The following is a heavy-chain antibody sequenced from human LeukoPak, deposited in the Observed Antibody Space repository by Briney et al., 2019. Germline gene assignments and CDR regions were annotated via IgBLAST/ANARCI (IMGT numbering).Heavy chain of an antibody. CDR1: GFTLRSYW. D-gene: IGHD6-19*01. V-gene: IGHV3-7*01. CDR2: IKQDGSEK. J-gene: IGHJ2*01. Sequence: GGSLRLSCAASGFTLRSYWMSWVRQAPGRGLEWVANIKQDGSEKYYADSVQGRFTISRDNSKNTLYLQMNSLRAEDTAVYYCAKDLGGGSGCYDPWGRGTLVTVSS. CDR3: AKDLGGGSGCYDP.